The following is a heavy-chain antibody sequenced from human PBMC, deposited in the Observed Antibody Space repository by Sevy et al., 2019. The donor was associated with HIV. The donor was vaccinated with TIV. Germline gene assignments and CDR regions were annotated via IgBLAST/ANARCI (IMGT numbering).Heavy chain of an antibody. J-gene: IGHJ6*02. CDR3: AGIYCSSTSCSLSPGLYYYYGMDV. CDR2: INHSGST. D-gene: IGHD2-2*01. Sequence: LWQLSETLSLTCAVYGGSFSGYYWSWIRQPPGKGLEWIGEINHSGSTNYNPSLKSRVTISVDTSKNQFSLKLSSVTAADTAVYYCAGIYCSSTSCSLSPGLYYYYGMDVWGQGTTVTVSS. CDR1: GGSFSGYY. V-gene: IGHV4-34*01.